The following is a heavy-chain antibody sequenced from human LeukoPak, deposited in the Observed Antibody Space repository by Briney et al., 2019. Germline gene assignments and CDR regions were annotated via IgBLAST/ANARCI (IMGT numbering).Heavy chain of an antibody. D-gene: IGHD3-10*01. J-gene: IGHJ4*02. V-gene: IGHV1-46*01. Sequence: ASVKVSCKASGGTFSSYAISWVRQAPGQGLEWMGIINPSGGSTSYAQKFQGRVTMTRDMSTSTVYMELSSLRSEDTAVYYCARVLYYDSPYFDYWGQGTLVTVSS. CDR1: GGTFSSYA. CDR2: INPSGGST. CDR3: ARVLYYDSPYFDY.